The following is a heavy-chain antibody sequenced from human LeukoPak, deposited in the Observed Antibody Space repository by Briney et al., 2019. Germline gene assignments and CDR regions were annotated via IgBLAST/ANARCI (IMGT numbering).Heavy chain of an antibody. CDR3: ARFSSSWPLDY. Sequence: GGSLRLSCAASGFTFSSNAMSWVRQAPGKGLEWVSAISGSGGSTYYADSVKGRFTISRDNAKNSLYLQMNSLRAEDTAVYYCARFSSSWPLDYWGQGTLVTVSS. D-gene: IGHD6-13*01. V-gene: IGHV3-23*01. CDR2: ISGSGGST. CDR1: GFTFSSNA. J-gene: IGHJ4*02.